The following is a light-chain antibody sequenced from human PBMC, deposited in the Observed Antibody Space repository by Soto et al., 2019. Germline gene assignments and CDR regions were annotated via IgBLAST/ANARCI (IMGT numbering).Light chain of an antibody. V-gene: IGKV1-39*01. CDR1: QRISSY. CDR3: QQSYSKRRT. J-gene: IGKJ1*01. Sequence: SQMPQSASSLSAXVGDXVTIXXRASQRISSYLNWYQEKPGKAPMLLIYAASTLQSGVPSRFSGSGSGTDFTLTISSLQPEDFASYYCQQSYSKRRTFGRGTKVDIK. CDR2: AAS.